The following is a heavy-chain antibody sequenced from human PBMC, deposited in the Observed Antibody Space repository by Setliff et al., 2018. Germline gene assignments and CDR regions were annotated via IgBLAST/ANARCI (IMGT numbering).Heavy chain of an antibody. CDR2: ISYGSSYI. D-gene: IGHD2-15*01. CDR1: GFTFSGYS. CDR3: ASPDGRTRYCSGGSCSYSMDV. V-gene: IGHV3-21*01. Sequence: GGSLRLSCEASGFTFSGYSMNWVRQAPGKGLEWVASISYGSSYIYYADSVKGRFSISRDNAKNSLYLQMNSLKAADTAMYYCASPDGRTRYCSGGSCSYSMDVWGQGTTVTVSS. J-gene: IGHJ6*02.